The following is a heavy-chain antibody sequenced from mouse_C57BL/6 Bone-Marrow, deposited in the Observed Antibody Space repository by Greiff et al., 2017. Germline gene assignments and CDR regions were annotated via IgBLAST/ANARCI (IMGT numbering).Heavy chain of an antibody. V-gene: IGHV2-2*01. CDR1: GFSLTSYG. Sequence: VHLVESGPGLVQPSQSLSITCTVSGFSLTSYGVHWVRQSPGKGLEWLGGIWSGGSTDYNAAFISRLSISKDNSKSQVFFKMNSLQADDTAIYCCARNQGFFDYWGQGTTLTVSA. CDR3: ARNQGFFDY. CDR2: IWSGGST. J-gene: IGHJ2*01.